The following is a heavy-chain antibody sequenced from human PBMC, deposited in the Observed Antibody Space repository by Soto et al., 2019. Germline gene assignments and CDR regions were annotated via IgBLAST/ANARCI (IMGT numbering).Heavy chain of an antibody. CDR3: ARSPGYYMDV. J-gene: IGHJ6*03. Sequence: PGGSLRLSCAASRFTFSNAWMSWVRQAPGKGLEWVSAIGTAGDTYYPGSVKGRFTISRENAKNSLYLQMNSLRAGDTAVYYCARSPGYYMDVWGKGTTVTVSS. CDR1: RFTFSNAW. V-gene: IGHV3-13*01. CDR2: IGTAGDT.